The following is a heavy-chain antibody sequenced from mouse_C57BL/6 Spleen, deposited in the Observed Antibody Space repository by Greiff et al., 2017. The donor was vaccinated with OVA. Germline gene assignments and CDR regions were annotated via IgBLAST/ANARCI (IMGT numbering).Heavy chain of an antibody. CDR2: ISYDGSN. CDR3: ARDFGNYAMDY. V-gene: IGHV3-6*01. D-gene: IGHD3-1*01. Sequence: EVKLMESGPGLVKPSQSLSLTCSVTGYSITSGYYWNWIRQFPGNKLEWMGYISYDGSNNYNPSLKNRISITRDTSKNQFFLKLNSVTTEDTATYYCARDFGNYAMDYWGQGTSVTVSS. J-gene: IGHJ4*01. CDR1: GYSITSGYY.